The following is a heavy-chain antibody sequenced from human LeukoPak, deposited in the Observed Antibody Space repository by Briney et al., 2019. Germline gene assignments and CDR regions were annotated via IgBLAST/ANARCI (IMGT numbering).Heavy chain of an antibody. Sequence: PSETLSLTCTVSGGSISSSSYYWGWIRQPPGKGLEWIVSIDYSGRTYYNPSLKSRVTISVDTSKNQYSLKLSSVTAADTAVYYCARQLRQQWLLRRFYYWGQGTLVTVSS. D-gene: IGHD6-19*01. J-gene: IGHJ4*02. CDR1: GGSISSSSYY. V-gene: IGHV4-39*01. CDR3: ARQLRQQWLLRRFYY. CDR2: IDYSGRT.